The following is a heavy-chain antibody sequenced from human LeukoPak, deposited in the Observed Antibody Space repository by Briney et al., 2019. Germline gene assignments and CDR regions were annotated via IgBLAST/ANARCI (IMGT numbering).Heavy chain of an antibody. CDR2: INCNGGTT. D-gene: IGHD5-18*01. CDR1: GFTFSNYG. V-gene: IGHV3-20*04. J-gene: IGHJ6*03. Sequence: SGGSLRLSCAASGFTFSNYGMHWVRQAPGKGLEWVSGINCNGGTTGYADSVKGRFTISRDNAKNSLYLQMNSLRAEDTALYYCARVVVGDTAMDRCYYYYMDVWGKGTTVTVSS. CDR3: ARVVVGDTAMDRCYYYYMDV.